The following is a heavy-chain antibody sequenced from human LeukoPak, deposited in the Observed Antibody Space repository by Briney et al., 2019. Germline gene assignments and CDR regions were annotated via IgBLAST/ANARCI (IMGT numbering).Heavy chain of an antibody. CDR2: IYYSGST. CDR1: GGSFSGYY. Sequence: SETLSLTCAVYGGSFSGYYWSWIRQPPGEGLEWIGIIYYSGSTYQNPSLKSRVTLSVDASKNQFSLKLSSVTAADTAVLYCARLSYCSGGTCFYDYWGQGTLVTVSS. J-gene: IGHJ4*02. D-gene: IGHD2-15*01. V-gene: IGHV4-34*01. CDR3: ARLSYCSGGTCFYDY.